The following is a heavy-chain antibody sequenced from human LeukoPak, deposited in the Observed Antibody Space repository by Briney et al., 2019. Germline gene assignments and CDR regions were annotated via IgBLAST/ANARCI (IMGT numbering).Heavy chain of an antibody. CDR3: AVGYTESNQDAFDF. J-gene: IGHJ3*01. CDR1: GFTFSNYE. Sequence: GGSLRLSCAASGFTFSNYEMNWVRQAPGKGLEWVSYIRGSGSVNNYADSVKGRFTISRDNARNSLYLQMNSLRAEDTAVYYCAVGYTESNQDAFDFWGQGTMVTVSS. CDR2: IRGSGSVN. V-gene: IGHV3-48*03. D-gene: IGHD1-26*01.